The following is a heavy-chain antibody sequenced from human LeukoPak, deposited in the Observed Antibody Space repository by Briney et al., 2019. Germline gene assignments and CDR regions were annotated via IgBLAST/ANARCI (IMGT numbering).Heavy chain of an antibody. CDR1: GFTFSSYS. CDR2: ISSSSSTI. J-gene: IGHJ4*02. CDR3: AKDRYFDWPMTLDY. Sequence: GGSLRLSCAASGFTFSSYSMNWVRQAPGKGLEWVSYISSSSSTIYYADSVKGRFTISRDNAKNSLYLQMNSLRAEDTALYYCAKDRYFDWPMTLDYWGQGTLVTVSS. V-gene: IGHV3-48*04. D-gene: IGHD3-9*01.